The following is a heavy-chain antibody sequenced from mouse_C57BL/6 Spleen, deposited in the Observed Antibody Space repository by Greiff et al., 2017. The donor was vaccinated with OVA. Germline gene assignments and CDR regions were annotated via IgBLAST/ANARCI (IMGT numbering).Heavy chain of an antibody. Sequence: QVQLQQSGPGLVQPSQSLSITCTVSGFSLTSYGVHWVRQSPGKGLEWLGVIWSGGSTDYNAAFISRLSISKDNSKSQVFFKMNSLQADDTAIYYCARGHYYGSSYWFAYWGQGTLVTVSA. CDR3: ARGHYYGSSYWFAY. CDR2: IWSGGST. V-gene: IGHV2-2*01. CDR1: GFSLTSYG. J-gene: IGHJ3*01. D-gene: IGHD1-1*01.